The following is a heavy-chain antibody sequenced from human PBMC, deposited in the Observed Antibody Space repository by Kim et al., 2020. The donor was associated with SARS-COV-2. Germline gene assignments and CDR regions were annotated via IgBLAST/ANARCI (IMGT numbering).Heavy chain of an antibody. Sequence: GGSLRLSCAASGFTVSSNYMSWVRQAPGKGLEWVSVIYSGGSTYYADSVKGRFTISRDNSKNTLYLQMNSLRAEDTAVYYCARAGAVAAATIDYWGQGTLVTVSS. D-gene: IGHD6-19*01. CDR1: GFTVSSNY. V-gene: IGHV3-53*01. J-gene: IGHJ4*02. CDR2: IYSGGST. CDR3: ARAGAVAAATIDY.